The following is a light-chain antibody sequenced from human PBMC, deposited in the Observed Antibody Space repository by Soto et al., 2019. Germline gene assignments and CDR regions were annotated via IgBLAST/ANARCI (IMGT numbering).Light chain of an antibody. CDR3: LQYNTCPWT. Sequence: DIQMTQSPSSLSASVGDRATITCRASQGIRNDLGWYQQKPGKAPTRLIAAASSFQSGVPSRFSGLGSATEFTLTIYCLQPEDFATYFYLQYNTCPWTFGQGTKVEIK. CDR1: QGIRND. J-gene: IGKJ1*01. V-gene: IGKV1-17*01. CDR2: AAS.